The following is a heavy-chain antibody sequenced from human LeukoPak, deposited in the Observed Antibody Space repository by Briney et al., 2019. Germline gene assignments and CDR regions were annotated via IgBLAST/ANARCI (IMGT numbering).Heavy chain of an antibody. CDR2: IVVGSSKT. CDR1: GFTFTTSA. Sequence: SVKVSCKASGFTFTTSAMQWVRQARGQRLEWIGWIVVGSSKTNYAQKFQERVTITRDMSTSTAYMELSSLRSEDTAVYYCAAAYRYFYDRGGYFDYWGQGTLVTVSS. D-gene: IGHD3-22*01. J-gene: IGHJ4*02. V-gene: IGHV1-58*02. CDR3: AAAYRYFYDRGGYFDY.